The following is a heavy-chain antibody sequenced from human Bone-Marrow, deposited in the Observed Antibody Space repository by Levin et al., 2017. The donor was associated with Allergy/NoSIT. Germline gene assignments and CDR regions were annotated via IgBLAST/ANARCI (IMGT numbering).Heavy chain of an antibody. Sequence: GGSLRLSCAASGFTLSDYAMNWVRQAPGKGLEWVSYISSSGGTIYYADSVKGRFTISRDSAQNSLSLQMDSLKTEDTALYYCGRDGYIFGRNRPHLDYRGQGALVTVSS. J-gene: IGHJ4*02. D-gene: IGHD5-18*01. CDR3: GRDGYIFGRNRPHLDY. CDR2: ISSSGGTI. CDR1: GFTLSDYA. V-gene: IGHV3-48*01.